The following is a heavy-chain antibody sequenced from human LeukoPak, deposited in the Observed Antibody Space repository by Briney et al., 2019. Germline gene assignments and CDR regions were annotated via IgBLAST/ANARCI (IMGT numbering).Heavy chain of an antibody. CDR1: GGTFSSYA. CDR2: IIPIFGTA. V-gene: IGHV1-69*13. J-gene: IGHJ3*02. Sequence: RAASVKVSCKASGGTFSSYAISWVRQAPGQGLEWMGGIIPIFGTANYTQKFQGRVTITADESTSTAYMELSSLRSEDTAVYYCARDRGYYGSGPPRAFDIWGQGTMVTVSS. CDR3: ARDRGYYGSGPPRAFDI. D-gene: IGHD3-10*01.